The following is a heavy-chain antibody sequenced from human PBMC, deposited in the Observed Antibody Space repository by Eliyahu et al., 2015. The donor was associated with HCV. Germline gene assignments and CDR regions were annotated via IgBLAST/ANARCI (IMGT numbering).Heavy chain of an antibody. D-gene: IGHD2-15*01. CDR3: AKDLRINRYCSGGSCYFDY. Sequence: EVQLLESGGGLVQPGGSLRLSCAASGFXFSSXAMSWVRQAPGKGLEWVSAISGSGGSTYYADSVKGRFTISRDNSKNTLYLQMNSLRAEDTAVYYCAKDLRINRYCSGGSCYFDYWGQGTLVTVSS. J-gene: IGHJ4*02. CDR2: ISGSGGST. V-gene: IGHV3-23*01. CDR1: GFXFSSXA.